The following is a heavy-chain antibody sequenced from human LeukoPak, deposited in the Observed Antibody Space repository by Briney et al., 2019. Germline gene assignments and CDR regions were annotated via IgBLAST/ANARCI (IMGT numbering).Heavy chain of an antibody. CDR3: ARCPLKYYYGMDV. V-gene: IGHV3-53*01. J-gene: IGHJ6*02. CDR1: GFIVSSYY. CDR2: IYSGGST. D-gene: IGHD6-6*01. Sequence: GGSLRLTCAASGFIVSSYYMRWVRQAPGKGLEWVSVIYSGGSTYYADSVKGRFTISRDNSKNTVYLQMSSLRAEDTAIYYCARCPLKYYYGMDVWGQGTTVTVSS.